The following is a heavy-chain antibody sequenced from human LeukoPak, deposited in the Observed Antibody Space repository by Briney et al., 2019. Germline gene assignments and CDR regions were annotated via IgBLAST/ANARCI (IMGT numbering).Heavy chain of an antibody. CDR3: ASSGDYYYYYMDV. Sequence: SVKVSCKASGGAFSSYATSWVRQAPGQGLEWMGGIIPIFGTANYAQKFQGRVTITTDESTSTAYMELSSLRSEDTAVYYCASSGDYYYYYMDVWGKGTTVTVSS. CDR1: GGAFSSYA. J-gene: IGHJ6*03. V-gene: IGHV1-69*05. CDR2: IIPIFGTA.